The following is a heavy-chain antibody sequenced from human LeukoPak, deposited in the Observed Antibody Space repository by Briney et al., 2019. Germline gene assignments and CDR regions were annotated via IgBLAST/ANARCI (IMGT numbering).Heavy chain of an antibody. CDR2: IKSKTDGGTT. D-gene: IGHD3-10*01. CDR3: TTVYGSGSSAVFDY. Sequence: PGGSLRLSCAASGFTFSNAWMSWVRQAPGKGLEWVGRIKSKTDGGTTDYAAPVKGRFTISRDDSKNTLYLQMNSLKTEDTAVYYCTTVYGSGSSAVFDYWGQGTLVTVSS. V-gene: IGHV3-15*01. J-gene: IGHJ4*02. CDR1: GFTFSNAW.